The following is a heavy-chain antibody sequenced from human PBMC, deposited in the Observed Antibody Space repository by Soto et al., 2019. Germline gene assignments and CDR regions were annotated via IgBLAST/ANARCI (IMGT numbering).Heavy chain of an antibody. Sequence: GGSLRLSCAASGFTFSNNDMHWVRQASGKGLEWVSAIGTAGDTYYQASVKGRFTISRENAKNSFYLQMNSLRAGDTAVYYCARARRGGDWNDPYFDYWGQGTLVTVSS. CDR3: ARARRGGDWNDPYFDY. CDR1: GFTFSNND. J-gene: IGHJ4*02. D-gene: IGHD1-1*01. V-gene: IGHV3-13*04. CDR2: IGTAGDT.